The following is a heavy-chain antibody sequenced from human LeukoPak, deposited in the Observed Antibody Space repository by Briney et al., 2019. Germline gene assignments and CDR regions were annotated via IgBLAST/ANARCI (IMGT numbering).Heavy chain of an antibody. CDR1: GFTFSSYA. CDR3: ARLHTSSGPLGY. CDR2: ISGSGGST. V-gene: IGHV3-23*01. Sequence: PGGSLRLSCAASGFTFSSYAMSWVRQAPGKGLEWVSAISGSGGSTYYADSVKGRFTISRDNSENTLFLQMHSLTTEDTAVYYCARLHTSSGPLGYWGQGTLVTASS. D-gene: IGHD3-10*01. J-gene: IGHJ4*02.